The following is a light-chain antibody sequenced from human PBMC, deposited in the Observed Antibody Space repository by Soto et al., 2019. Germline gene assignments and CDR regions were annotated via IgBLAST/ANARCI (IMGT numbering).Light chain of an antibody. CDR1: QSVGSN. J-gene: IGKJ1*01. CDR3: QQYGSSGT. CDR2: DAS. Sequence: EILLTQSPATLPVSPGERATLSCRASQSVGSNLAWFQQKPGQAPRLLIYDASNRATGIPARFSVSGSGTDFTLTISRLEPEDFAVYYCQQYGSSGTFGQGTKVDIK. V-gene: IGKV3-20*01.